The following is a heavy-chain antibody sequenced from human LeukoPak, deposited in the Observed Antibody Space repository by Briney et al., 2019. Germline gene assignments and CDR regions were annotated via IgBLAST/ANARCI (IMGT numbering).Heavy chain of an antibody. J-gene: IGHJ3*02. Sequence: PGGSLRLSCAASGFTFSSYGMSWVRQAPGKGLEWVSATTGNGANTFYADSVKGRFTISRDNAKNSLYLQMNSLRAEDTAVYYCAVLHDYGDYQSAFDIWGQGTMVTVSS. CDR2: TTGNGANT. CDR3: AVLHDYGDYQSAFDI. D-gene: IGHD4-17*01. V-gene: IGHV3-23*01. CDR1: GFTFSSYG.